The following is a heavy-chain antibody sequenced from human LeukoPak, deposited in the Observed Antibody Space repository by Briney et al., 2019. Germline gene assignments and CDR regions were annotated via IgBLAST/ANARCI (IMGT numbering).Heavy chain of an antibody. J-gene: IGHJ6*03. D-gene: IGHD3-10*01. CDR1: RFTFSSYS. Sequence: TGGSLRLSCAASRFTFSSYSMNWVRQAPGKGLEWVSSISSSSSYIYYADSVKGRFTISRDNAKNSLYLQMNSLRAEDTAVYYCARMDHGSGSYYNGDYYYYMDVWGKGTTVTISS. V-gene: IGHV3-21*01. CDR3: ARMDHGSGSYYNGDYYYYMDV. CDR2: ISSSSSYI.